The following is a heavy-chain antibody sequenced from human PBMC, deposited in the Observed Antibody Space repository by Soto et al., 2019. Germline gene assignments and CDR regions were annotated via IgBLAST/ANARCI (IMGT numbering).Heavy chain of an antibody. CDR2: ISYDGSNK. CDR3: ARTSLVDGGNDYYYYGMDV. CDR1: GFTFSSYA. J-gene: IGHJ6*02. Sequence: GGSLRLSCAASGFTFSSYAMHWVRQAPGKGLEWVAVISYDGSNKYYADSVKGRFTISRDNSKNTLYLQMNSLRAEDTAVYYCARTSLVDGGNDYYYYGMDVWGQGTTVTVSS. D-gene: IGHD2-15*01. V-gene: IGHV3-30-3*01.